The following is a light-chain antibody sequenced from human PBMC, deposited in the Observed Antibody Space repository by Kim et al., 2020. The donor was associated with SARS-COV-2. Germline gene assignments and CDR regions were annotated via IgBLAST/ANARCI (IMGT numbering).Light chain of an antibody. J-gene: IGLJ3*02. CDR3: SSYAGSYTWV. CDR1: SSDVGLYNY. CDR2: DVT. V-gene: IGLV2-11*01. Sequence: GQSVTISCTGTSSDVGLYNYVSWYQQHPGKAPQLMIYDVTTRPSGVPDRFSGSKSGNTASLTISGLQAEDETDYYCSSYAGSYTWVFGGGTQLTVL.